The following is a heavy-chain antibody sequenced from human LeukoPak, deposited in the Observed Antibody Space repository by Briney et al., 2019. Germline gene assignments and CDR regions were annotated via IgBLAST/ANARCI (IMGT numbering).Heavy chain of an antibody. CDR2: IYFSGST. V-gene: IGHV4-59*01. Sequence: SETLSLNCTGSGGSISRYYWSWIRQPPGKGLEYIGNIYFSGSTNYNPSLKSRVTVSVDTSKRQFSLKLSSVTAADTAVYYCARATNDYTSGWNYYLDVWGKGTTVTVSS. J-gene: IGHJ6*03. CDR3: ARATNDYTSGWNYYLDV. D-gene: IGHD6-19*01. CDR1: GGSISRYY.